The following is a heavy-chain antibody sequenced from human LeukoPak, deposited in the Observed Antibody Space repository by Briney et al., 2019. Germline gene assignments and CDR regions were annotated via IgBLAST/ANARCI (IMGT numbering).Heavy chain of an antibody. V-gene: IGHV6-1*01. J-gene: IGHJ5*02. CDR2: TYYRSKWYN. CDR3: ARGGSSGWFGPLNWFDP. CDR1: GDSVSSNSAA. D-gene: IGHD6-19*01. Sequence: SQTLSLTCALSGDSVSSNSAAWNWIRQSPSRGLEWLGRTYYRSKWYNDYAVSVKSRITINSDTSKNQFSLQLNSVTPEDTAVYYCARGGSSGWFGPLNWFDPWGQGTLVTVSS.